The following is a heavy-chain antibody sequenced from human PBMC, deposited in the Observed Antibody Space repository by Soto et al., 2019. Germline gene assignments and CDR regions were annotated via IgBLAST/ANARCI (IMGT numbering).Heavy chain of an antibody. Sequence: GGSLRLSCAASGFTFSSYAMSWVRQAPGKGLEWVSAISGSGGSTYYADSVKGRFTISRDNSKNTLYLQMNSLRAEDTAVYYCAKSAPGVDSYGHNWFDPWGQGTLVTVSS. V-gene: IGHV3-23*01. CDR1: GFTFSSYA. CDR3: AKSAPGVDSYGHNWFDP. CDR2: ISGSGGST. D-gene: IGHD5-18*01. J-gene: IGHJ5*02.